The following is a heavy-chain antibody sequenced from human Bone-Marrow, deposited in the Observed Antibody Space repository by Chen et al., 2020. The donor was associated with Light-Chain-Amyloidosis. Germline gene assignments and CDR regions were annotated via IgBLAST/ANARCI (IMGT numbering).Heavy chain of an antibody. CDR2: ISGSGGST. Sequence: EVQLLESGGGLVQPGGSLRLSCAASGFTFSSYAMRWVRQAPGKGLEWVSAISGSGGSTYYADSVKGRFTISRDNSKNTLYLQMNSLRAEDTAVYYCAKDLAYCGGDCTDAEYFQHWGQGTLVTVSS. CDR1: GFTFSSYA. CDR3: AKDLAYCGGDCTDAEYFQH. J-gene: IGHJ1*01. V-gene: IGHV3-23*01. D-gene: IGHD2-21*01.